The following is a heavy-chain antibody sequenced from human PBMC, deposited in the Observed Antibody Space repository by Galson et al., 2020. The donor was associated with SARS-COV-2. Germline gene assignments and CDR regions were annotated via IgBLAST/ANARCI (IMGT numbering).Heavy chain of an antibody. CDR2: ISYIGST. D-gene: IGHD1-26*01. Sequence: SETLSLTCTVSGGSISTSNYYWGWIRQPPGKGLEWIGSISYIGSTYYNPSLKSRVTISVDTSKNQFSLKLSSMTAADTSVYYCARRGSLVGTTLGAIDIWGQGTMVTVSS. V-gene: IGHV4-39*01. CDR1: GGSISTSNYY. J-gene: IGHJ3*02. CDR3: ARRGSLVGTTLGAIDI.